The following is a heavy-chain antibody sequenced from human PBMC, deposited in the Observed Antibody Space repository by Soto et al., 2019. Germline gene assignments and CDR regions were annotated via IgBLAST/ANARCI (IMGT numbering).Heavy chain of an antibody. J-gene: IGHJ3*02. Sequence: PGGSLRLSCVVSGYNFNKYAVSWVRQAPGKGLEWVSAISSGGDNTHYADSVKGRFTITRDNSKNMLYLEMNSLTVEDTAVYYCVRRAQYFDGTGFHAFDIWGQGTRVTVSS. CDR3: VRRAQYFDGTGFHAFDI. CDR1: GYNFNKYA. V-gene: IGHV3-23*01. D-gene: IGHD3-22*01. CDR2: ISSGGDNT.